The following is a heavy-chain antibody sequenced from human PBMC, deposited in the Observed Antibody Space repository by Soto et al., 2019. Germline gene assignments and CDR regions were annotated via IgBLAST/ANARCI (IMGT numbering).Heavy chain of an antibody. CDR2: IYYSGSS. V-gene: IGHV4-59*08. CDR1: GCSISGYY. J-gene: IGHJ4*02. D-gene: IGHD1-1*01. CDR3: ARHSNEYRKSLDY. Sequence: SETLSLTCTVSGCSISGYYWSWIRQPPGKGLEWIAYIYYSGSSNSNPSLKSRVTISVDTSKNQFSLKLSSVTAADTAVYYCARHSNEYRKSLDYWGQGTLVTVSS.